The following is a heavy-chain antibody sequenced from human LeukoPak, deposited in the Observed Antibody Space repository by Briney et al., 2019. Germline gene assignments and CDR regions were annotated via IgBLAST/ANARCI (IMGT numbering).Heavy chain of an antibody. V-gene: IGHV4-39*01. CDR1: GGPISSSSYY. CDR3: ARHVVYCGGDCYGFYFDY. J-gene: IGHJ4*02. CDR2: IYYSGST. D-gene: IGHD2-21*02. Sequence: KPSETLSLTCTVSGGPISSSSYYWGWIRQPPGKGLEWIGSIYYSGSTYYNPSLKSRVTISVDTSKNQFSLKLSSVTAADTAVYYCARHVVYCGGDCYGFYFDYWGQGTLVTVSS.